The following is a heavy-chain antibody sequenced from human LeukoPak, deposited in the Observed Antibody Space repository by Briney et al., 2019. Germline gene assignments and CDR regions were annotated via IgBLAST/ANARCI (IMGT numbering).Heavy chain of an antibody. D-gene: IGHD2-15*01. Sequence: GGTVRLSCAAFGFTFSSYGMSWVRQAPGKGLEWVANIKQDGSEKYYVDSVKGRFTISRDNAKNSLYLQMNSLRAEDTAVYYCARGACSGGSCYPFDYWGQGTLVTVSS. CDR1: GFTFSSYG. V-gene: IGHV3-7*01. CDR3: ARGACSGGSCYPFDY. J-gene: IGHJ4*02. CDR2: IKQDGSEK.